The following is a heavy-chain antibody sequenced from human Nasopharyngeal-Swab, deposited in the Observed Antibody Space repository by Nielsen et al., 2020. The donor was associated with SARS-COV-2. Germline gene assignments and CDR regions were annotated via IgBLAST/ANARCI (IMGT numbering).Heavy chain of an antibody. Sequence: SETLSLTCTVSGGSISSYYWSWIRQPPGKGLEWIGYIYYSGSTNYNPSLKSRVTISVDTSKNQFSLKLSSVTAADTAVYYCARGPYYDSSGYSDYWGQGTLVTVSS. D-gene: IGHD3-22*01. CDR2: IYYSGST. J-gene: IGHJ4*02. V-gene: IGHV4-59*01. CDR3: ARGPYYDSSGYSDY. CDR1: GGSISSYY.